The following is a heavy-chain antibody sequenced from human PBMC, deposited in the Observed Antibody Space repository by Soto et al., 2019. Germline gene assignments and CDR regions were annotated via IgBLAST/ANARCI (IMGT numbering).Heavy chain of an antibody. Sequence: SETLSLTCTVSGGSTSSSNYYWGWIRQPPGKGLEWIGSIYYSGSTYYNPSLKSRVTMAVDTSKNQFSLKLSSVTAADTAVYYCARHWAYSGSYNGPRGFDPRGQGTLVPVSS. CDR3: ARHWAYSGSYNGPRGFDP. D-gene: IGHD1-26*01. CDR1: GGSTSSSNYY. V-gene: IGHV4-39*01. CDR2: IYYSGST. J-gene: IGHJ5*02.